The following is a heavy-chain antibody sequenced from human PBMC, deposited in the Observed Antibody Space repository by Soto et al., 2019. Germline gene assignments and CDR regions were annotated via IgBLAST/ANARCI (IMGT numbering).Heavy chain of an antibody. J-gene: IGHJ5*02. Sequence: QVQLVQSGAEVKKPGSSVKVSCKASGGTFSSYAISCVRQAPGQGLEWMGGIIPIVGTANYAQKFQGRVTINAYESTRTAYMELSSLRSEDTAVYYCARRYCSGGSCYTYNWFEPWGQGTLVTVAS. CDR1: GGTFSSYA. CDR3: ARRYCSGGSCYTYNWFEP. V-gene: IGHV1-69*01. CDR2: IIPIVGTA. D-gene: IGHD2-15*01.